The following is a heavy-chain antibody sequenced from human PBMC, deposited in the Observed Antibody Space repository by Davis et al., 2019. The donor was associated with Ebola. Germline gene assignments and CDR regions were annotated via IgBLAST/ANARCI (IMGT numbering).Heavy chain of an antibody. CDR2: INQDGNQK. J-gene: IGHJ5*02. CDR1: GFTFTSHW. V-gene: IGHV3-7*01. D-gene: IGHD6-13*01. Sequence: PGGSLRLSCAASGFTFTSHWMNWVRQAPGKGLEWVANINQDGNQKYYVDSVKGRFTISRDNAKNSLYLQMNSLRGEDTAMYYCARVPTTAGRGDNWLDPWGQGTLVTVSS. CDR3: ARVPTTAGRGDNWLDP.